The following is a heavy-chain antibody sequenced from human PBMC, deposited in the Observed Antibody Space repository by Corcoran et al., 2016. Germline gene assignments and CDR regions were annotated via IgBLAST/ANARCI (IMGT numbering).Heavy chain of an antibody. CDR3: ARGGFREAVAFDI. Sequence: QVRLQQWGAGLLKPSETLSLTCAVYGGSFGGYYWSWIRQPPGKGLEWIGEINHSGSTNYNPSLKSRVTISVDTSKNQFSLKLSSVTAADTAVYYCARGGFREAVAFDIWGQGTMVTVSS. CDR1: GGSFGGYY. CDR2: INHSGST. J-gene: IGHJ3*02. V-gene: IGHV4-34*01.